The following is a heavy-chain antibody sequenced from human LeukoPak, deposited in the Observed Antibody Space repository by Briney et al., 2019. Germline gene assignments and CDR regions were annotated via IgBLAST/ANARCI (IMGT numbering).Heavy chain of an antibody. CDR2: INTNTGNP. V-gene: IGHV7-4-1*02. J-gene: IGHJ5*02. CDR1: GYIFTDYY. CDR3: ARVQSRLGNWFDP. Sequence: ASVKVSCKASGYIFTDYYVHWVRQAPGQGLEWMGWINTNTGNPTYAQGFTGRFVFSLDTSVSTAYLQISSLKAEDTAVYYCARVQSRLGNWFDPWGQGTLVTVSS. D-gene: IGHD4-11*01.